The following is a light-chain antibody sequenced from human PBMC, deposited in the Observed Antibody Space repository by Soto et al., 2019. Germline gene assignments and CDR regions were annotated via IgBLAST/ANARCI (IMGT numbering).Light chain of an antibody. Sequence: EIVLTQSPATLSLSPGERATLSCRASQSVSSYLAWYQQKPGQAPRLLMYDASNRATGIPARFSGSGSGTDFTLTISNLEPEDFAVYYCQQRSNWPLTFGGGTKVEIK. CDR3: QQRSNWPLT. CDR2: DAS. V-gene: IGKV3-11*01. J-gene: IGKJ4*01. CDR1: QSVSSY.